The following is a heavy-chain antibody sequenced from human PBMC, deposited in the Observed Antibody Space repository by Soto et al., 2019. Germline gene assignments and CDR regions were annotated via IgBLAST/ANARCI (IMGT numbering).Heavy chain of an antibody. D-gene: IGHD2-2*01. J-gene: IGHJ3*02. CDR3: TRYCSSTSCYSYDAFDI. V-gene: IGHV4-31*03. Sequence: SETLSLTCTVSGGSISSGGYYWSWIRQHPGKGLEWIGYIYYSGSTYYNTSLKSRVTISVDTSKNQFSLKLSSVTAADTAVYYCTRYCSSTSCYSYDAFDIWGQGTMVTVSS. CDR2: IYYSGST. CDR1: GGSISSGGYY.